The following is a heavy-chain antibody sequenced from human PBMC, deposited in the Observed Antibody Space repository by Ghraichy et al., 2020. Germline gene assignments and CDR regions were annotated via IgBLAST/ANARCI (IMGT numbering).Heavy chain of an antibody. D-gene: IGHD3-3*01. Sequence: GESQNISCAASGFTFSTYDMNWVRQAPGKGLEWVSSITAGSGFKFYADSVRGRFTISRDNAENSLYLQMNSLRAEDTAIYYCATESPISIFGGIIHFDNWGQGTLVSVSS. CDR1: GFTFSTYD. CDR2: ITAGSGFK. J-gene: IGHJ4*02. V-gene: IGHV3-21*01. CDR3: ATESPISIFGGIIHFDN.